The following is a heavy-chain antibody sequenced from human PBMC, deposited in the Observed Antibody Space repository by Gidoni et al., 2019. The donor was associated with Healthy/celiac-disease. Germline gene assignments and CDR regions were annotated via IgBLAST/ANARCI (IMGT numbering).Heavy chain of an antibody. CDR3: AKDLHGDYFDY. CDR1: GFTFDDYA. V-gene: IGHV3-9*01. J-gene: IGHJ4*02. D-gene: IGHD4-17*01. CDR2: ISWNSGSI. Sequence: EVQLVESGGGLVQPGRSLRLSCAASGFTFDDYAMHWVRQAPGKGLEWVSCISWNSGSIGYADSVKGRFTISRDNAKNSLYLQMNSLRAEDTALYYCAKDLHGDYFDYWGQGTLVTVSS.